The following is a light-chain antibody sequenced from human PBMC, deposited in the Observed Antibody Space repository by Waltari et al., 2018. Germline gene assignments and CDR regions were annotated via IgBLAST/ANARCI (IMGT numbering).Light chain of an antibody. CDR2: GKN. V-gene: IGLV3-19*01. CDR3: NSRDSSGNSVV. Sequence: SSELTQDPAVSVALGQTVRITCQGDSLRSYYVSWYQQKPGQAPVLVIYGKNNRPSGIPDRFSGSSSGNTASLTITGAQAEDEADYYCNSRDSSGNSVVFGGGTKLTVL. CDR1: SLRSYY. J-gene: IGLJ2*01.